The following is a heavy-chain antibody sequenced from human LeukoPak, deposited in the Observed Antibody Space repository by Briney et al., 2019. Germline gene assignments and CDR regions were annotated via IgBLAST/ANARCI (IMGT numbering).Heavy chain of an antibody. J-gene: IGHJ4*02. CDR2: INHSGST. D-gene: IGHD3-3*01. Sequence: SETLSLTYAVYGGSFSGYYWSWIRQPPGKGLEWIGEINHSGSTNYNPSLKSRVTISVDTSKNQFSLKLSPVTAADTAVYYCARASPEIDFFDYWGQGTLVTVSS. CDR3: ARASPEIDFFDY. CDR1: GGSFSGYY. V-gene: IGHV4-34*01.